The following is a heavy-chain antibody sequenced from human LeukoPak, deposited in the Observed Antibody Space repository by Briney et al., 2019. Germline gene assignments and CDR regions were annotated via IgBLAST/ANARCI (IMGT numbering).Heavy chain of an antibody. CDR2: ISAYNGNT. D-gene: IGHD3-3*01. J-gene: IGHJ4*02. V-gene: IGHV1-18*01. CDR1: GYTFTSYG. Sequence: ASVKVSCKASGYTFTSYGISWARQAPGQGLEWMGWISAYNGNTNYAQKLQGRVTMTTDTSTSTAYMELRSLRSDDTAVYYCARFVSGRSGYYDFWSGFSHWGQGTLVTVSS. CDR3: ARFVSGRSGYYDFWSGFSH.